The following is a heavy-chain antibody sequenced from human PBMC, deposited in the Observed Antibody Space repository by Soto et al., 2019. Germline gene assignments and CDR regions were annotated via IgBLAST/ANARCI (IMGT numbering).Heavy chain of an antibody. CDR2: INPRGGGT. V-gene: IGHV1-46*02. D-gene: IGHD2-15*01. J-gene: IGHJ6*02. Sequence: GASVKVSCKASGYTLNTYYMHRVRQAPGQGPEWMGIINPRGGGTTYAQNFQDRVTMTSDTSSSTVYMELSSLRSEDTAVYYCARGGGFSPYYYNLDVWGQGTTVTVSS. CDR3: ARGGGFSPYYYNLDV. CDR1: GYTLNTYY.